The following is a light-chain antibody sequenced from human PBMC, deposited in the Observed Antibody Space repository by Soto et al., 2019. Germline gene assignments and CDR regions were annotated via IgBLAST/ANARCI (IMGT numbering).Light chain of an antibody. CDR1: QSVSSY. J-gene: IGKJ4*01. CDR3: QQRSNWPLT. V-gene: IGKV3-11*01. CDR2: DAS. Sequence: IVLTQSPATLSLSPGERATLSCRASQSVSSYLAWYQQKPGQAPRLLIYDASNRATCIPARFSGSGSGTDFTLTISSLAPEDFAVYYCQQRSNWPLTFGGGTKVEIK.